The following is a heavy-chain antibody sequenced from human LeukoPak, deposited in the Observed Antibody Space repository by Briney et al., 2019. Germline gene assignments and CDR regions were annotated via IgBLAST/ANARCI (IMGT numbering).Heavy chain of an antibody. D-gene: IGHD2-15*01. Sequence: SETLSLTCTVSGGSISSYYWSWIRQPPGKGLEWIGYIHSSGSTKYYPSLKTRVTFSVDTSKNQFSLRLNSVTAADTAVYYCARGYCSDGSCYHFDYWGQGTLVTVSS. V-gene: IGHV4-59*12. CDR3: ARGYCSDGSCYHFDY. CDR2: IHSSGST. CDR1: GGSISSYY. J-gene: IGHJ4*02.